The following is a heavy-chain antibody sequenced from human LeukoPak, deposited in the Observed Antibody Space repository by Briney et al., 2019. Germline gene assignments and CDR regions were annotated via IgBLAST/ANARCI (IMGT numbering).Heavy chain of an antibody. Sequence: SETLTLTCTVSGGSISSYYWSWIRQPPGKGLEWIGYIYYSGSTNYNPSLKSRVTISVDTSKNQFSLKLSSVTAADTAVYYCARREQQLVFGWFDPWGQGTLVTVSS. CDR3: ARREQQLVFGWFDP. CDR2: IYYSGST. V-gene: IGHV4-59*08. J-gene: IGHJ5*02. CDR1: GGSISSYY. D-gene: IGHD6-13*01.